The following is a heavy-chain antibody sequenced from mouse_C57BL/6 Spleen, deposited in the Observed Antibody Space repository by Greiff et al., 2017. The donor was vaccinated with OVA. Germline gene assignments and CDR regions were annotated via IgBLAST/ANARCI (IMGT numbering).Heavy chain of an antibody. Sequence: QVQLQQPGAELVRPGSSVKLSCKASGYTFTSYWMDWVKQRPGQGLEWIGNIYPSDSETHYNQKFKDKATLTVDKSSSTAYMQLSSLTSEDSAVYYCARTEAQAYYCDYWGQGTTLTVSS. V-gene: IGHV1-61*01. CDR2: IYPSDSET. D-gene: IGHD3-2*02. CDR1: GYTFTSYW. J-gene: IGHJ2*01. CDR3: ARTEAQAYYCDY.